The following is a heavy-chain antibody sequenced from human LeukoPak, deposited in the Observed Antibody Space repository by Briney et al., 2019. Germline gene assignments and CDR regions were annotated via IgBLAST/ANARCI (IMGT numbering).Heavy chain of an antibody. J-gene: IGHJ4*02. CDR2: INPSGGST. Sequence: ASVKVPCKASGYTFTSYYMHWVRQAPGQGLEWMGIINPSGGSTSYAQKFQGRVPMTRDTSTSTVYMELSSVISEDTAVYYCARDPHSVGDYWGQGTLVTVSS. D-gene: IGHD6-13*01. CDR1: GYTFTSYY. V-gene: IGHV1-46*01. CDR3: ARDPHSVGDY.